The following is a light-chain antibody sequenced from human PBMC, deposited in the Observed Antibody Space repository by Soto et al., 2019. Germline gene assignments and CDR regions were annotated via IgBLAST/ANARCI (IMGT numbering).Light chain of an antibody. CDR1: QSVSSN. J-gene: IGKJ1*01. V-gene: IGKV3-15*01. Sequence: EIVMTKSPATLSVSPGERATLSCRASQSVSSNLAWYQQKPGQAPSLLIYGASTRATGIPARFSGSGSGTEFTLTISSLQSEDFEVYYCQQYNNWPRTFGQGTKVDI. CDR2: GAS. CDR3: QQYNNWPRT.